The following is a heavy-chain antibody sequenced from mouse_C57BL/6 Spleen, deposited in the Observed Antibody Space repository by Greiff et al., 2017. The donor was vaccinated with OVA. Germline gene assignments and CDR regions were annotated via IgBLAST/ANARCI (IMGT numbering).Heavy chain of an antibody. D-gene: IGHD1-1*02. J-gene: IGHJ2*01. Sequence: VQLQQPGAELVMPGASVKLSCKASGYSFTSYWMHWVKQRPGQGLEWIGEIDPSDSYTNYNQKFKGKSTLTVDKSSSTAYMQLSSLTSEDSAVYYCARIWLGGYFDYWGQGTTLTVSS. V-gene: IGHV1-69*01. CDR2: IDPSDSYT. CDR1: GYSFTSYW. CDR3: ARIWLGGYFDY.